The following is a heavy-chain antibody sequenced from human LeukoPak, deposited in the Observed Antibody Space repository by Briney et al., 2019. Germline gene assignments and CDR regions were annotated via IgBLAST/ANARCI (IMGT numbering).Heavy chain of an antibody. CDR3: TKSPSFTLGGGYLDS. V-gene: IGHV3-9*03. J-gene: IGHJ4*02. Sequence: PGGSLRLSCVGSGFMFHDYVMHWVRQVPGKGLEWVSGISWNSDLIGYADSVEGRFTISRDNDRNTLHLQMNSLRAEDMAVYYCTKSPSFTLGGGYLDSWGQGSLVTVSS. CDR2: ISWNSDLI. D-gene: IGHD3-22*01. CDR1: GFMFHDYV.